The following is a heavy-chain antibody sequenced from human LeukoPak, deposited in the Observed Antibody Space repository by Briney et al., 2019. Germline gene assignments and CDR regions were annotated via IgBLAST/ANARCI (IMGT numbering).Heavy chain of an antibody. CDR3: ATYPVVLVAAFDY. D-gene: IGHD2-8*02. J-gene: IGHJ4*02. Sequence: EASVKVSCKTAGNTLSGLYIHWVRLAPGQGLEWMGWINFNSGGTKYAQKFQDRLTMTRDASVNTVYMGLSGLRSDDTALYYCATYPVVLVAAFDYWGPGTLVTVSS. CDR1: GNTLSGLY. V-gene: IGHV1-2*02. CDR2: INFNSGGT.